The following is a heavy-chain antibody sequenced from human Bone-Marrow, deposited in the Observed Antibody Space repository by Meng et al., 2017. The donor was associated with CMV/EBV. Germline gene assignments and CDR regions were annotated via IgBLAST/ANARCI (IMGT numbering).Heavy chain of an antibody. J-gene: IGHJ4*02. CDR1: GFTFSSYW. Sequence: GESLKISCAASGFTFSSYWMSWVRQAPGKGLEWVGRIKSKTDGGTTDYAAPVKGRFTISRDDSKNTLYLQMNSLKTEDTAVYYCTTDLANTAMVWGYFDYWGQGTLVTVSS. CDR3: TTDLANTAMVWGYFDY. CDR2: IKSKTDGGTT. D-gene: IGHD5-18*01. V-gene: IGHV3-15*01.